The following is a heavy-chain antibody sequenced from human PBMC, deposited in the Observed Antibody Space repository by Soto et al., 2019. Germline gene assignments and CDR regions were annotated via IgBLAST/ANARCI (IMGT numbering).Heavy chain of an antibody. D-gene: IGHD6-19*01. CDR3: AKDTDPYIAVAGTKNDAFDI. CDR2: ISWNSGSI. CDR1: GFTFDDYA. V-gene: IGHV3-9*01. Sequence: GGSLRLSCAASGFTFDDYAMHWVRQAPGKGLEWVSGISWNSGSIGYADSVKGRFTISRDNTKNSLYLQMNSLRAEDTALYYCAKDTDPYIAVAGTKNDAFDIWGQGTMVTVSS. J-gene: IGHJ3*02.